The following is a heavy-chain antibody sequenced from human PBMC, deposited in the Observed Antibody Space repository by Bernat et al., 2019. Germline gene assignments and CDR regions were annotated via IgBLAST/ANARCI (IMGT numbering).Heavy chain of an antibody. CDR1: GFTFSSYG. V-gene: IGHV3-33*01. D-gene: IGHD2-15*01. CDR3: ARGPLSEVVVAAGPFDP. CDR2: IWYDGSNK. Sequence: QVQLVESGGGVVQPGRSLRLSCAASGFTFSSYGMHWVRQAPGKGLEWVAVIWYDGSNKYYADSVKGRFTISRDNSKNTLYLQMNSLRAEDTAVYYCARGPLSEVVVAAGPFDPWGQGTLVTVSS. J-gene: IGHJ5*02.